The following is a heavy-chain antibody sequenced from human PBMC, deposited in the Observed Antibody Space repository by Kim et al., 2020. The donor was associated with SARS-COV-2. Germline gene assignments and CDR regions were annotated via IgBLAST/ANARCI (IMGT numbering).Heavy chain of an antibody. J-gene: IGHJ4*02. V-gene: IGHV3-23*03. D-gene: IGHD3-10*01. Sequence: GGSLRLSCAASGFTFSSYAMSWVRQAPGKGLEWVSVIYSGGSSTYYAASVKGRFTISRDNSKNTLYLQMNSLRAEDTAVYYCAKVRDMGLWFGELLSQYYFDYWGQGTLVTVSS. CDR2: IYSGGSST. CDR3: AKVRDMGLWFGELLSQYYFDY. CDR1: GFTFSSYA.